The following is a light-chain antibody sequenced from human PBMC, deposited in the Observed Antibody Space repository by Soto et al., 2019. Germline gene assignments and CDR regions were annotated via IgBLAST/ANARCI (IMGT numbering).Light chain of an antibody. CDR2: DAS. V-gene: IGKV1-5*01. J-gene: IGKJ1*01. Sequence: THSPGALSFSPGEIATLSCRAIQSISTWMAWYQQKPLKSPKLLVYDASTLQSGVASRFSGSGSGTEFTLIISGLQPDDSATYYCQQYTNTNHPWMFGQGTKVDIK. CDR1: QSISTW. CDR3: QQYTNTNHPWM.